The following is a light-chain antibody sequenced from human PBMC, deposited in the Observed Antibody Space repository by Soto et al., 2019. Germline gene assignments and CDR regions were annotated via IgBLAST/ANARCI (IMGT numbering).Light chain of an antibody. J-gene: IGKJ1*01. Sequence: EIVMTQSPATLSVSPGERATLSCRASQSVSINLAWYQQKPGQAPRLLIYGASTRATGIPARFSGSGSGTXXXXXXXXXXXXXXAXYYCQHYNNWPPWTFGQGTKVEIK. CDR2: GAS. CDR3: QHYNNWPPWT. CDR1: QSVSIN. V-gene: IGKV3-15*01.